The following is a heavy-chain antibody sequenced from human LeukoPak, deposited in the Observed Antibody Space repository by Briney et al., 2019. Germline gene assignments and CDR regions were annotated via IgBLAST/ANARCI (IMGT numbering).Heavy chain of an antibody. D-gene: IGHD3-16*01. J-gene: IGHJ3*02. V-gene: IGHV4-34*01. Sequence: SETLSLTCAVYGGSFSGYYWSWIRQPPGKGLEWIGEINHSGSTNYNPSLKSRVTISVDTSKNQFSLKLSSVTAADTAVYYCARDLGFGITDDAFDIWGQGTMVTVSS. CDR1: GGSFSGYY. CDR3: ARDLGFGITDDAFDI. CDR2: INHSGST.